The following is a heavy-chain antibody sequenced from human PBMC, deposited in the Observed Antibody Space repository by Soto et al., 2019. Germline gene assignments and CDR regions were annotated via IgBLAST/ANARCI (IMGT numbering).Heavy chain of an antibody. CDR1: GYSVSSSDYY. D-gene: IGHD3-22*01. CDR3: AKRYYYDGSGPYGMDV. J-gene: IGHJ6*02. V-gene: IGHV4-39*01. CDR2: MLYSGLT. Sequence: SETLSLTCSVSGYSVSSSDYYWAWIRQPPGKGLEWIGSMLYSGLTYYNPSLKSRVTLSVDTSKNQFSVRLNSVTASDTAVYYCAKRYYYDGSGPYGMDVWGQGTTVTVSS.